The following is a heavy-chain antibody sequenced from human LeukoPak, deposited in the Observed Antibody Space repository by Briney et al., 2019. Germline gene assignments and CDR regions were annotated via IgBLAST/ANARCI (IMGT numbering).Heavy chain of an antibody. Sequence: GGSLRLSCVASGFSFSDSWMSWVRQAPGKGLEWVAVISYDGSNKYYADSVKGRFAISRDNSKNTLYLQMNSLRAEDTAVYYCARVGGSGTFDYWGQGTLVTVSS. V-gene: IGHV3-30*09. D-gene: IGHD3-10*01. CDR2: ISYDGSNK. CDR1: GFSFSDSW. CDR3: ARVGGSGTFDY. J-gene: IGHJ4*02.